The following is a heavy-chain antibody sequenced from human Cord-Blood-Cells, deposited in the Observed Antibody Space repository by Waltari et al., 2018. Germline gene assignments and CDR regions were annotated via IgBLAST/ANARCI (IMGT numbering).Heavy chain of an antibody. J-gene: IGHJ4*02. Sequence: QLQLQESGPGLVKPSETLSLTCTVSGGSISSSSYYWGCIRQPPGKGLEWIGSIYYSERAYYKPCFKSRVTIYVDTSKNKFSLKRSSVTAADTAVYYCASVAPYITLVRGVIDYWGQGTLVTVSS. D-gene: IGHD3-10*01. CDR1: GGSISSSSYY. V-gene: IGHV4-39*01. CDR3: ASVAPYITLVRGVIDY. CDR2: IYYSERA.